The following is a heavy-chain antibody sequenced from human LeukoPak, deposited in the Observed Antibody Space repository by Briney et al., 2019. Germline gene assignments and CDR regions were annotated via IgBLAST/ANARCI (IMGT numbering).Heavy chain of an antibody. V-gene: IGHV3-48*04. J-gene: IGHJ4*02. CDR3: VRGGQGRGDYFDY. CDR2: IGGGGDAI. D-gene: IGHD3-10*01. CDR1: GFNFRTYS. Sequence: GGSQRLSCAASGFNFRTYSLNWVRQSPGKGLEWISYIGGGGDAIYYADSVRGRFTISRDNAENSVYLQMNSLRVEDTAVYYCVRGGQGRGDYFDYWGQGTLVTVSS.